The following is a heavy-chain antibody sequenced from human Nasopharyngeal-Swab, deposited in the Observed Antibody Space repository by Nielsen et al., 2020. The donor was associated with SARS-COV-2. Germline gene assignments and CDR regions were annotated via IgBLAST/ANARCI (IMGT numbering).Heavy chain of an antibody. D-gene: IGHD3-3*01. Sequence: GGSLRLSCAASGFTFNNYNFNWVRQAPGKGLEWVSSISSSSYIYYADSVKGRFTISRDNAKNSLYLQMNSLRAEDTAVYYCARDRLDYDFWSAYFMDVWGQGTTVTVSS. V-gene: IGHV3-21*01. J-gene: IGHJ6*02. CDR1: GFTFNNYN. CDR2: ISSSSYI. CDR3: ARDRLDYDFWSAYFMDV.